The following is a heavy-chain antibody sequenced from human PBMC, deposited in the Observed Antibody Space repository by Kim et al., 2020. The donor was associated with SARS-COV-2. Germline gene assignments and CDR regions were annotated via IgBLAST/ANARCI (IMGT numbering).Heavy chain of an antibody. J-gene: IGHJ5*02. CDR2: IYYSGST. CDR1: GGSISSSSYY. D-gene: IGHD2-15*01. Sequence: SETLSLTCTVSGGSISSSSYYWGWIRQPPGKGLEWIGSIYYSGSTYYNPSLKSRVTISVDTSKNQFSLKLSSVTAADTAVYYCAGVGRIGYWFDPWGQGTLVTVSS. CDR3: AGVGRIGYWFDP. V-gene: IGHV4-39*01.